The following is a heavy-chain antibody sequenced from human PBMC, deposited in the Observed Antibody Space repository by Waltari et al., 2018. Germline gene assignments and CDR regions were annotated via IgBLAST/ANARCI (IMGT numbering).Heavy chain of an antibody. CDR1: GFTFSSYA. CDR3: AIAAAGTGGWFDP. CDR2: ISYNGSNK. J-gene: IGHJ5*02. Sequence: QVQLVESGGGVVQPGRSLRLSCAASGFTFSSYAMHWVRQAPGKGLEWVAVISYNGSNKYYADSVKGRFTISRDNSKNTLYLQMNSLRAEDTAVYYCAIAAAGTGGWFDPWGQGTLVTVSS. V-gene: IGHV3-30-3*01. D-gene: IGHD6-13*01.